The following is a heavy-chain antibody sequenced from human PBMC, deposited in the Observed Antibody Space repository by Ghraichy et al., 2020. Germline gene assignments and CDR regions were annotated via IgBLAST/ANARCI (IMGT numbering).Heavy chain of an antibody. J-gene: IGHJ3*02. Sequence: ASVKVSCKASGYTFTSYDINWVRQATGQGLEWMGWMNPNSGNTGYAQKFQGRVTMTRNTSISTAYMELSSLRSEDTAVYYCARDYYDSRIRVNAFDIWGQKRIVTVS. D-gene: IGHD3-22*01. CDR3: ARDYYDSRIRVNAFDI. V-gene: IGHV1-8*02. CDR2: MNPNSGNT. CDR1: GYTFTSYD.